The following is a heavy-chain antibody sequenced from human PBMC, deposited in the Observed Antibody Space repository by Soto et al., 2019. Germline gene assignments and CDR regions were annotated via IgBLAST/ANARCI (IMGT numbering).Heavy chain of an antibody. Sequence: QITLKESGPTLVKPTQTLKLTCTFSGFLFTNDGMGVGWMRQPPGKALEWLALIYWDDDKRYRPSLKSRLTITKDASRDQVVLTLTKMYPAATATCNWALLYFAAFGTRYFFDYWFRGTLITV. CDR2: IYWDDDK. CDR3: ALLYFAAFGTRYFFDY. V-gene: IGHV2-5*02. J-gene: IGHJ4*02. D-gene: IGHD3-16*01. CDR1: GFLFTNDGMG.